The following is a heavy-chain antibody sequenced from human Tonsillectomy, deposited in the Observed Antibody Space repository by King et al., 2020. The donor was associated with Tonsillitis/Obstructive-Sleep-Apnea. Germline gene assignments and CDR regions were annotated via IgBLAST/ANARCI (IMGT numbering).Heavy chain of an antibody. J-gene: IGHJ5*02. CDR3: ARAGYSYGLMGNWFDP. CDR1: GGSISSYY. D-gene: IGHD5-18*01. CDR2: IYYSGST. Sequence: VQLQESGPGLVKPSETLSLTCTVSGGSISSYYWSWLRQPPGKGLEWIGYIYYSGSTNYNPSLKSRVTISVDTSKNQFSLKLSSVTAADTAVYYCARAGYSYGLMGNWFDPWGQGTLVTVSS. V-gene: IGHV4-59*01.